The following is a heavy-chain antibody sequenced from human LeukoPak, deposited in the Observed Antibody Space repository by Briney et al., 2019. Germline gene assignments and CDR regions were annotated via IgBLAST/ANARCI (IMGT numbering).Heavy chain of an antibody. V-gene: IGHV3-64*01. CDR1: GFTFSSYA. J-gene: IGHJ3*02. CDR3: ATGYSYGFSASDI. D-gene: IGHD5-18*01. CDR2: ISSNGGST. Sequence: GGSPRLSCAASGFTFSSYAMHWVRQAPGKGLEYVSAISSNGGSTYYANSVKGRFTISRDNSKNTLYLQMGSLRAEDMAVYYCATGYSYGFSASDIWGQGTMVTVSS.